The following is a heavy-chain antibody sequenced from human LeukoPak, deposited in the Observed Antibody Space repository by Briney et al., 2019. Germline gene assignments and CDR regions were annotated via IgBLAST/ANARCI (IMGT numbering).Heavy chain of an antibody. D-gene: IGHD6-6*01. J-gene: IGHJ4*02. CDR1: GFTFTSYW. V-gene: IGHV3-7*01. CDR2: IKQDGSEK. Sequence: GGSLRLSCAASGFTFTSYWMSWVRQAPGKGLEWVANIKQDGSEKYYVDSVKGRFTISRDNAKNSLYLQMNSLRAEDTAVYYCARELRIAARPFHFDYWGQGTLVTVSS. CDR3: ARELRIAARPFHFDY.